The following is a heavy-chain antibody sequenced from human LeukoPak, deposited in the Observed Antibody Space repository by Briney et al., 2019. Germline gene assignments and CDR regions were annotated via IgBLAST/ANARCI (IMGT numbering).Heavy chain of an antibody. CDR1: GFTFGDYA. V-gene: IGHV3-49*04. CDR3: TRDEAYYYDSSGSLAHFDY. J-gene: IGHJ4*02. Sequence: GGSLRLSCTASGFTFGDYAMSWVRQAPGKGLEWLGFIRSKAYRGTTEYAASVKGRFTISRDDSKSIACLQMNSLKTEDTAVYYCTRDEAYYYDSSGSLAHFDYWGQGTLVTVSS. D-gene: IGHD3-22*01. CDR2: IRSKAYRGTT.